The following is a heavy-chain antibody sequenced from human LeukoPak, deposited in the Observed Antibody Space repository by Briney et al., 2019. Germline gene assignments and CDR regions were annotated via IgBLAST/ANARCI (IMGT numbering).Heavy chain of an antibody. CDR1: GGSISSHY. Sequence: PSETLSLTCTVSGGSISSHYWSWNRQPPGKGLEWIGYIYYSGSTNYNPSLKSRVTISVDTSKNQFSLKLSSVTAADTAVYYCAREDYYDSSGYYPRAFDIWGQGTMVTVSS. D-gene: IGHD3-22*01. CDR2: IYYSGST. V-gene: IGHV4-59*11. J-gene: IGHJ3*02. CDR3: AREDYYDSSGYYPRAFDI.